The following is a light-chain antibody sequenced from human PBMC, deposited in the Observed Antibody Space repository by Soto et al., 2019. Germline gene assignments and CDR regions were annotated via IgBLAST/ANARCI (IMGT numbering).Light chain of an antibody. CDR2: GAS. V-gene: IGKV1-39*01. CDR1: QTISTY. J-gene: IGKJ1*01. CDR3: QQRSNWPRT. Sequence: DIQMTQSPSPLSASVGYRVTITCRASQTISTYLNWYQQKPGKAPKLLIYGASSLQSGVPSRFSGSGSGTDFTLTISSLEPEDFAVYYCQQRSNWPRTFGQGTKVDIK.